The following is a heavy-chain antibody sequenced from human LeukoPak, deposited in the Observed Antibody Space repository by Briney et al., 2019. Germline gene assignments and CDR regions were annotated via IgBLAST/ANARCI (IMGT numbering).Heavy chain of an antibody. Sequence: GASVKVSCKASGYTFTGYYMHWVRQAPGQGLEWMGWINPNSGGTKYAQKFQGRVTMTRDTSINTAYMELSRLRSDDTAVYYCARERYSGRTYYLDQWGQGTLVTVSS. J-gene: IGHJ4*02. CDR2: INPNSGGT. CDR3: ARERYSGRTYYLDQ. CDR1: GYTFTGYY. D-gene: IGHD1-26*01. V-gene: IGHV1-2*02.